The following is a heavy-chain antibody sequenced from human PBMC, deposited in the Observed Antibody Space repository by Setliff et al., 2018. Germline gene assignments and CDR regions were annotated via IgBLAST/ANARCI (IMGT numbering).Heavy chain of an antibody. V-gene: IGHV4-38-2*02. D-gene: IGHD2-8*02. CDR3: TEYNTGSSKDHY. J-gene: IGHJ4*02. CDR1: GYSISSGHY. CDR2: IYYSGST. Sequence: SETLSLTCTVSGYSISSGHYWSWIRQPPGKGLEWIGSIYYSGSTNYNPSLKSRVTISVDTSKNQVSLKLSSVTAADTALYYCTEYNTGSSKDHYWGQGTPVTVSS.